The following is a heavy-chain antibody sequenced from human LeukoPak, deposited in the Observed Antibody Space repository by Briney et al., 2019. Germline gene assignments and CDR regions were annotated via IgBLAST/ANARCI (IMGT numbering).Heavy chain of an antibody. J-gene: IGHJ4*02. CDR3: GQDWAWSAFGH. Sequence: GGSLRLSCAASGFTFSDHYMSWIRQVAGKGLEWVSYISSSGNTTYYADSVKGRFTISRDNAKNSLYLQMNRLGAEDTAIYYCGQDWAWSAFGHWGQGTLVTVSS. CDR2: ISSSGNTT. CDR1: GFTFSDHY. V-gene: IGHV3-11*01. D-gene: IGHD3-3*01.